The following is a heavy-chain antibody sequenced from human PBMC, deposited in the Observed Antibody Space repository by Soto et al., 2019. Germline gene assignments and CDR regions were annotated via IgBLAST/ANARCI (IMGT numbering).Heavy chain of an antibody. V-gene: IGHV3-30*18. Sequence: PGGSLRLSCAASGFTFSSYGMHWVRQAPGKGLEWVAVISYDGSNKYYADSVKGRFTISRDNSKNTLYLQMNSLRAEDTAVYYCAKETTAMGYYYYGMDVWGQGTTVTVSS. D-gene: IGHD5-18*01. CDR3: AKETTAMGYYYYGMDV. CDR1: GFTFSSYG. J-gene: IGHJ6*02. CDR2: ISYDGSNK.